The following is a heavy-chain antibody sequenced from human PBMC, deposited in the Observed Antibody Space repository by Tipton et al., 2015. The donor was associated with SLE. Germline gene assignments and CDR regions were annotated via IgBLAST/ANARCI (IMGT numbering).Heavy chain of an antibody. CDR1: GGSVSSSSYY. V-gene: IGHV4-39*01. Sequence: TLSLTCTVSGGSVSSSSYYWGWIRQPPGEGLEWIGSIYYSGSTYYNPSLKSRVTISVDTSKNQFSLKLSSVTAADTAVYYCARRLNSPPPVLIDAFDIWGQGTMVTVS. D-gene: IGHD3-9*01. J-gene: IGHJ3*02. CDR2: IYYSGST. CDR3: ARRLNSPPPVLIDAFDI.